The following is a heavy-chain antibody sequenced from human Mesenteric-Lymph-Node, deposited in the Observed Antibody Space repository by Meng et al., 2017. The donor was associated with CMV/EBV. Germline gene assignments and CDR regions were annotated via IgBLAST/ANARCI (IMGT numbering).Heavy chain of an antibody. D-gene: IGHD2-15*01. J-gene: IGHJ4*02. CDR1: GFTFSSYA. Sequence: GESLKISCAASGFTFSSYAMHWVRQAPGKGLEWVAVISYDGSNKYYADSVKGRFTISRDNSKNTLYLQMNSLRAEDTAVYYCAREWSTIDYWGQGALVTVSS. V-gene: IGHV3-30-3*01. CDR2: ISYDGSNK. CDR3: AREWSTIDY.